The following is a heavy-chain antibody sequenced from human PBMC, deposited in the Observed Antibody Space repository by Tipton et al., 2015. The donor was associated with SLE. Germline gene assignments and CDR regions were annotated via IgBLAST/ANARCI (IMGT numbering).Heavy chain of an antibody. Sequence: SLRLSCAASGFTFSSYSMNWVRQAPGKGLEWVSSISSSSSYIYYADSVKGRFTISRDNAKNSLYLQRNSLRAEDTAVYYCARFTNLDAFDIWGQGTMVTVSS. V-gene: IGHV3-21*01. J-gene: IGHJ3*02. CDR1: GFTFSSYS. CDR2: ISSSSSYI. D-gene: IGHD2-8*01. CDR3: ARFTNLDAFDI.